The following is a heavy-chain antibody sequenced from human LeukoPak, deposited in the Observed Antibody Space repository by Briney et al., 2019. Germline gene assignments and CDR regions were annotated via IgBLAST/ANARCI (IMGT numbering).Heavy chain of an antibody. CDR1: GFTFSSYA. J-gene: IGHJ4*02. CDR3: AQEAYYYDSSGYYYGGYYFDH. D-gene: IGHD3-22*01. V-gene: IGHV3-23*01. CDR2: ISGSGGST. Sequence: GGSLRLSCAASGFTFSSYAMSWVRQAPGKGLEWVSAISGSGGSTYYADSVKGRFTISRDNSKNTLYLQMNSLRAEDTAVYYCAQEAYYYDSSGYYYGGYYFDHWGQGTLVTVSS.